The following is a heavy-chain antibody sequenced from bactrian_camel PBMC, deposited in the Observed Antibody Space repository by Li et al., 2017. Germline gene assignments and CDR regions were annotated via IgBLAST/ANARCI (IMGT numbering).Heavy chain of an antibody. CDR1: GYSDSYY. CDR2: IYQNGAS. V-gene: IGHV3S53*01. Sequence: QLVESGGGSVQAGGSLRLSCAASGYSDSYYMGWFRQAPGKEREGVAAIYQNGASVYEDSVKGRFTISKDNAKNTLYLQMNSLKPEDSAMYYCATGWGCTEQAGINYWGQGTQVTVS. D-gene: IGHD6*01. J-gene: IGHJ4*01. CDR3: ATGWGCTEQAGINY.